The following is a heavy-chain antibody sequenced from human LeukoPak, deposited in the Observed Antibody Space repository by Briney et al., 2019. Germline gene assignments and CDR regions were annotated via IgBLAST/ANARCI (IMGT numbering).Heavy chain of an antibody. Sequence: SETLSLTCTVSGGSIRSYYWSWIRQPPGKALEWIGYIYYSGSTNYNPSLKSRVTTSVDTSKNQFSLKLSSVTAADTAVYYCARFGSRIQTGASFGFDSWGQGILVLVSS. CDR3: ARFGSRIQTGASFGFDS. D-gene: IGHD3-10*01. J-gene: IGHJ4*02. CDR2: IYYSGST. CDR1: GGSIRSYY. V-gene: IGHV4-59*01.